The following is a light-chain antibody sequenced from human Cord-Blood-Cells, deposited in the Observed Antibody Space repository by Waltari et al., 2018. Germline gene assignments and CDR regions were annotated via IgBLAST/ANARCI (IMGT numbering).Light chain of an antibody. V-gene: IGKV3-20*01. CDR1: QSVSSSY. CDR2: GAS. J-gene: IGKJ4*01. CDR3: QQYGSSP. Sequence: EIVLTQSPGTLSLSPGERATLSCRASQSVSSSYLAWYQQKPGQAPRLLIYGASSRATGIPDRFSDSGSGTDFTLTISRLEPEDFAVYYCQQYGSSPFGGGTKVEIK.